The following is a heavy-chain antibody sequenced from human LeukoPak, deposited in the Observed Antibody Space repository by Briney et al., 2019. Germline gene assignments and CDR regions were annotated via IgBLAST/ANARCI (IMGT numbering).Heavy chain of an antibody. V-gene: IGHV3-30*02. J-gene: IGHJ6*03. CDR2: IRYEGNEK. D-gene: IGHD4-17*01. Sequence: GGSLRLSCAASGFTFNYYGMHWVRQTPDKGLEWVAFIRYEGNEKFYADSVKGRFTISRDNAKNSLYLQMNSLRAEDTAVYYCARDDRGYGDYYYYYMDVWGKGTTVTVSS. CDR3: ARDDRGYGDYYYYYMDV. CDR1: GFTFNYYG.